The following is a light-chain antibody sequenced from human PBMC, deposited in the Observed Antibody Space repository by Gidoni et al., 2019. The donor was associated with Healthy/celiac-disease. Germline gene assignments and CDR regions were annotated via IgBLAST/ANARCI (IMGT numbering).Light chain of an antibody. Sequence: QSALTHPPAASGSPGQPVTISCTGTSSDFAGYNYVSWYQQHPGKAPKLMIYEVSKRPSGVPDRFSGSKSGNTSSLTVSGLQAEDEADYYCSSYAGSNNLVFGGGTKLTVL. CDR1: SSDFAGYNY. CDR2: EVS. V-gene: IGLV2-8*01. CDR3: SSYAGSNNLV. J-gene: IGLJ2*01.